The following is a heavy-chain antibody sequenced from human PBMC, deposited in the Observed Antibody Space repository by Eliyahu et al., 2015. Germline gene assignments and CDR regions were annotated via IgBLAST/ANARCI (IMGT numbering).Heavy chain of an antibody. D-gene: IGHD3-3*01. V-gene: IGHV1-8*01. CDR1: GYTFTSYD. Sequence: QVQLVQSGAEVKKPGASVKVSCKASGYTFTSYDINWVRQATGQGLEWMGWMNPNSGNTGYAQKFQGRVTMTRNTSISTAYMELSSLRSEDTAVYYCARGGVLRFLEWSGQPFDPWGQGTLVTVSS. CDR3: ARGGVLRFLEWSGQPFDP. CDR2: MNPNSGNT. J-gene: IGHJ5*02.